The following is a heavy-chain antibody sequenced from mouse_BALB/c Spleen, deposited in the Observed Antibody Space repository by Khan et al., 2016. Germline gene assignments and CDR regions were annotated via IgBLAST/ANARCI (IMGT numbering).Heavy chain of an antibody. Sequence: QVQLKESGPGLVAPSQSLSITCTISGFSLTSYGVHWVRQPPGKGLEWLVVIWSDGSTTYNSALKSRLSISKDNSKSQVFLKMNSLQTDDTAMYYAARQNYDYDENYAMDYWGQGTSVTVSS. CDR2: IWSDGST. D-gene: IGHD2-4*01. CDR3: ARQNYDYDENYAMDY. CDR1: GFSLTSYG. J-gene: IGHJ4*01. V-gene: IGHV2-6-1*01.